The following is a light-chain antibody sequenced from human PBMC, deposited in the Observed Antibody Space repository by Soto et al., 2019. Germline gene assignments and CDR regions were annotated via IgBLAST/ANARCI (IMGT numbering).Light chain of an antibody. J-gene: IGLJ2*01. CDR1: SSNIGSNF. Sequence: QSVLTQPPSVSAAPGQKVTISCSGSSSNIGSNFGSWYQQLPGTAPTLLIYDNDKRPSGIPDRFSCSKSGTSATLGLTGLQTGDEADYYCGTWDSSRSAVVFGGGTKLTVL. CDR2: DND. CDR3: GTWDSSRSAVV. V-gene: IGLV1-51*01.